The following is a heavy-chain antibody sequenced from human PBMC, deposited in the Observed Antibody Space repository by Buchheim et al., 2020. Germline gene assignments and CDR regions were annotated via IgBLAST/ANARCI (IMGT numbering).Heavy chain of an antibody. CDR1: GFTFSSYI. J-gene: IGHJ4*02. D-gene: IGHD4-23*01. CDR2: ISSSSDTI. V-gene: IGHV3-48*02. CDR3: AREGYGGNPFDY. Sequence: EVQLVESGGGLVQPGGSLRLSCAASGFTFSSYIMNWVRRAPGKGLEWVSYISSSSDTIYYADSVQGRFTISRDNAENSLYLQMNSLRDEDTAVYYCAREGYGGNPFDYWGQGTL.